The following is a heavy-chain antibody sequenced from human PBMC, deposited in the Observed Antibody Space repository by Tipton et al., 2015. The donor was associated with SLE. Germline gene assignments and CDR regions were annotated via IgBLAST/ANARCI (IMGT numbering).Heavy chain of an antibody. CDR1: GGSFTDYF. V-gene: IGHV4-34*01. J-gene: IGHJ5*02. Sequence: GLVKPSETLSLTCAVYGGSFTDYFWSWIRQPPGKGLEWIGEINHSGTTNYNPSLKGRVSISIDTSKNHFSLQLRSMTAADTSVYFCARRGPRTTVTPGFDPWGQGTLVTVSS. CDR3: ARRGPRTTVTPGFDP. D-gene: IGHD4-17*01. CDR2: INHSGTT.